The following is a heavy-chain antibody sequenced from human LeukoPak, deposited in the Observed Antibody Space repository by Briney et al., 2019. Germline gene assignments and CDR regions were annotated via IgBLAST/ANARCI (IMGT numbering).Heavy chain of an antibody. CDR2: ISSSSSYM. Sequence: GGSLRLSCAASGFTFSSYRMNWVRQAPGKGLEWVSAISSSSSYMYYADSVKGRFTISRDNAKNSLHLQMNSLRAEDTAVYYCARLSSSWQEGPGVTLVDYWGHGTLVTVSS. V-gene: IGHV3-21*01. J-gene: IGHJ4*01. CDR3: ARLSSSWQEGPGVTLVDY. D-gene: IGHD2-15*01. CDR1: GFTFSSYR.